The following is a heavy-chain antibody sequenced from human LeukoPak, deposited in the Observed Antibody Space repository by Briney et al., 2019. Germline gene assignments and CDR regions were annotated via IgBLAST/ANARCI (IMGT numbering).Heavy chain of an antibody. J-gene: IGHJ4*02. V-gene: IGHV5-51*01. CDR2: IYPGDSDT. D-gene: IGHD6-13*01. Sequence: GESLKISCKGSGDSFTSYWIGLVRQMPGKGLEWVGIIYPGDSDTRYSPSFQGQVTISADKSISTAYLQWSSLKASDTAMYYCAVSSYSSSWLPHYWGQGTLVTVSS. CDR1: GDSFTSYW. CDR3: AVSSYSSSWLPHY.